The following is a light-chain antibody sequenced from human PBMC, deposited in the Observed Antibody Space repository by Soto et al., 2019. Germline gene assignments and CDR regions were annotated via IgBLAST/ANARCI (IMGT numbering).Light chain of an antibody. V-gene: IGLV1-40*01. J-gene: IGLJ2*01. Sequence: QSVLTQSPSASGTPGQRVTISCSGSSSNIGTGYDVHWYQQLPGTAPKLLIYGNSNRPSGVPDRFSGSRSGTSASLAITGLQAEDEADYYCQSYDSRNVVFGGGTKLTVL. CDR1: SSNIGTGYD. CDR2: GNS. CDR3: QSYDSRNVV.